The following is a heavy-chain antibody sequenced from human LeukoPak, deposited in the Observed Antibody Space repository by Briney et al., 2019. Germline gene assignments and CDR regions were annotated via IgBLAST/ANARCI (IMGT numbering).Heavy chain of an antibody. Sequence: PGGSLILSCAASEFTFSDYYMSWIRQAPGEGLEWVSYISSSGSTIYYADSVKGRFTISRDNAKNSLYLQMNSLRAEDTAVYYCAREPPGGYYDSSTPDYWGQGTLVTVSS. CDR2: ISSSGSTI. J-gene: IGHJ4*02. D-gene: IGHD3-22*01. CDR3: AREPPGGYYDSSTPDY. V-gene: IGHV3-11*04. CDR1: EFTFSDYY.